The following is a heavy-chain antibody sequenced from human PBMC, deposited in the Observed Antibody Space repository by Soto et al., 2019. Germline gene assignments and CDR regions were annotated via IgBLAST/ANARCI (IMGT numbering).Heavy chain of an antibody. J-gene: IGHJ5*02. D-gene: IGHD6-19*01. CDR2: INHSGST. CDR3: ARGRRYSSGWYGGRLNWFDP. V-gene: IGHV4-34*01. CDR1: GGSFSGYY. Sequence: SETLSLTCAVYGGSFSGYYWSWIRQPPGKGLEWIGEINHSGSTNYNPSLKSRVTISVDTSKNQFSLKLSSVTAADTAVYYCARGRRYSSGWYGGRLNWFDPWGQGTLVTVSS.